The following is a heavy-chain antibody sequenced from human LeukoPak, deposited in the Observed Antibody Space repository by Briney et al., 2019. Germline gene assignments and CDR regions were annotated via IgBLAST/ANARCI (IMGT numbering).Heavy chain of an antibody. D-gene: IGHD4-11*01. Sequence: SDTLSLTCAVYGGSFSGYYWSWIRQPPGKGLEWIGEINHSGSTNYNPSLKSRVTISVDTSKNQFSLKLSSVTAADTAVYYCARGYSNYGNYYYYYYMDVWGKGTTVTVSS. CDR1: GGSFSGYY. V-gene: IGHV4-34*01. J-gene: IGHJ6*03. CDR2: INHSGST. CDR3: ARGYSNYGNYYYYYYMDV.